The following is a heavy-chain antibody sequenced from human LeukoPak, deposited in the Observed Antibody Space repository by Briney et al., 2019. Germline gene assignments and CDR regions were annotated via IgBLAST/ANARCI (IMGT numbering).Heavy chain of an antibody. CDR2: IRSNSDGGTI. D-gene: IGHD6-13*01. CDR1: GFTFSNAW. J-gene: IGHJ4*02. Sequence: PGGSLRLSCATSGFTFSNAWMNWVRQAPGKGLEWVGRIRSNSDGGTIDYAAPVKGRFTLSRDDSKTTLYLQMNSLQTEDTAVYYCAKRGFIAGNPTDFDYWGQGTLVTVSS. CDR3: AKRGFIAGNPTDFDY. V-gene: IGHV3-15*07.